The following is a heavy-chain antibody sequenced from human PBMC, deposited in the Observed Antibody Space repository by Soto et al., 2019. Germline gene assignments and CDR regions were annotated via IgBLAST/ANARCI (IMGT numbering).Heavy chain of an antibody. D-gene: IGHD6-19*01. CDR1: GFTFSSLS. CDR3: ARTTAVAGTPEFDY. V-gene: IGHV3-30-3*01. CDR2: ISYDGSTK. J-gene: IGHJ4*02. Sequence: GGSLRLSCVASGFTFSSLSLLWVRQAPGKGLEWLALISYDGSTKYNADSVKGRFTISRENSNNTLYLQLSSLRPDDTAVYYCARTTAVAGTPEFDYWGQGA.